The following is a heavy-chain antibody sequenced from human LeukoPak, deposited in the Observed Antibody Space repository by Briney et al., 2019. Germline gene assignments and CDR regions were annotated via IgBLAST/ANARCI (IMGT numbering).Heavy chain of an antibody. J-gene: IGHJ4*02. Sequence: KPSETLSLTCAVYGGSFSGYYWSWIRQPPGKGLEWIGEINHSGSTNYNPSLKSRVTISVDTSKNQFSLKLSSVTAADTAVYHCARVKLQYDYIWGSYRYFDYWGQGTLVTVSS. CDR1: GGSFSGYY. CDR2: INHSGST. V-gene: IGHV4-34*01. D-gene: IGHD3-16*02. CDR3: ARVKLQYDYIWGSYRYFDY.